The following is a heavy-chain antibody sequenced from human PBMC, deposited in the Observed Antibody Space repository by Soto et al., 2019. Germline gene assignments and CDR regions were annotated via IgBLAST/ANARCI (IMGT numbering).Heavy chain of an antibody. Sequence: QVQMVESGGGVVQPGKSLRLSCAASGFTFSTYRIHWVRQAPGKGLEWVALISYDGGSKYYGDSVKGRFIISRDNSPNTVSLQMNSLRADDTAVYFCAKEQLAMTVVVADYFDSWGQGTLVTVSS. CDR1: GFTFSTYR. V-gene: IGHV3-30*18. CDR3: AKEQLAMTVVVADYFDS. D-gene: IGHD3-22*01. CDR2: ISYDGGSK. J-gene: IGHJ4*02.